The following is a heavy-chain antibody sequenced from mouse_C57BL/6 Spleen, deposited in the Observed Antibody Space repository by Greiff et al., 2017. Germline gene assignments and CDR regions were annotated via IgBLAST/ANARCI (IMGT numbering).Heavy chain of an antibody. J-gene: IGHJ3*01. CDR1: GYTFTSYT. Sequence: QVQLQQSGAELARPGASVKMSCKASGYTFTSYTMHWVKQRPGQGLEWIGYINPSSGYTKYNQKFKDKATLTADKSSSTAYMQLSSLTSEESAVYYCAADSSGYPFAYWGQGTLVTVSA. V-gene: IGHV1-4*01. CDR3: AADSSGYPFAY. D-gene: IGHD3-2*02. CDR2: INPSSGYT.